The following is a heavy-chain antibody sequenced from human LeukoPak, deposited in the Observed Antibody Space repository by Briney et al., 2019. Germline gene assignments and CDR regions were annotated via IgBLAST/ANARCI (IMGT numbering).Heavy chain of an antibody. CDR2: ITSDGSDI. CDR3: VRQYSGTSLGL. V-gene: IGHV3-74*03. J-gene: IGHJ4*02. CDR1: GFTVSSNY. D-gene: IGHD1-26*01. Sequence: GSLRLSCAASGFTVSSNYMSWVRQAPGKGLVWVSRITSDGSDIKYDDSVKGRFTISRDNAKNTLSLQMNSLRAEDTAVYYCVRQYSGTSLGLWGQGTLVTVSS.